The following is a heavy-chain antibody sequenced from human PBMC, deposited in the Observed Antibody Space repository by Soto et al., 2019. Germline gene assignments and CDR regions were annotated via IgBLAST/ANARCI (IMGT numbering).Heavy chain of an antibody. J-gene: IGHJ4*02. V-gene: IGHV1-18*01. D-gene: IGHD2-15*01. CDR2: ISAYNGNT. CDR3: VVAAKPYCFDY. Sequence: QVQLVQSGAEVKKPGASVKVSCKASGYTFTSYGIIWVRQAPGQGLEWMGWISAYNGNTNYAQKLQGRVTMTTYTSASIASMELRRLRSDATGVYYWVVAAKPYCFDYWGQGTLVTVSS. CDR1: GYTFTSYG.